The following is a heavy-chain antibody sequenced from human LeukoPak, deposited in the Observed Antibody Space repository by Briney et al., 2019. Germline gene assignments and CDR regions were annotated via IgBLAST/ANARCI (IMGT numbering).Heavy chain of an antibody. Sequence: ASVTVSCKASGYTFTSYYMHWVRQAPGQGREGMGIINPSGGSTNYAQKFQGRVTMTRDTSTSTVYMELSSLRSEDTAVYYCARDSCSSTSCYGSPGRMDVWGKGTTVTVSS. CDR3: ARDSCSSTSCYGSPGRMDV. V-gene: IGHV1-46*01. CDR2: INPSGGST. CDR1: GYTFTSYY. D-gene: IGHD2-2*01. J-gene: IGHJ6*04.